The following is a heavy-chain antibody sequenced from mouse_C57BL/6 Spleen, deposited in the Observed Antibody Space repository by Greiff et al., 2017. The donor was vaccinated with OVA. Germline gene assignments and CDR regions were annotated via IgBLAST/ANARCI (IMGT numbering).Heavy chain of an antibody. J-gene: IGHJ2*01. CDR2: IYPRDGST. D-gene: IGHD2-2*01. CDR1: GYTFTSYD. CDR3: ARTGGLRQDPYYFDY. Sequence: QVHVKQSGPELVKPGASVKLSCKASGYTFTSYDINWVKQRPGQGLEWIGWIYPRDGSTKYNEKFKGKATLTVDTSSSTAYMELHSLTSEDSAVYFCARTGGLRQDPYYFDYWGQGTTLTVSS. V-gene: IGHV1-85*01.